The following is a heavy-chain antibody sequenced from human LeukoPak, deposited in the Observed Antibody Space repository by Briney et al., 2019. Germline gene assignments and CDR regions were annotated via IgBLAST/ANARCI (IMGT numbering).Heavy chain of an antibody. Sequence: GGSLRLSCAASGFTFSSYDMHWVRQATGKGLEWVSAIGTAGDTYYPGSVKGRFTISRENAKNSLYLQMNSLRAGDTAVYYCARVALYDRSGYAYDYWGQGTLVTVSS. J-gene: IGHJ4*02. V-gene: IGHV3-13*01. CDR2: IGTAGDT. D-gene: IGHD3-22*01. CDR1: GFTFSSYD. CDR3: ARVALYDRSGYAYDY.